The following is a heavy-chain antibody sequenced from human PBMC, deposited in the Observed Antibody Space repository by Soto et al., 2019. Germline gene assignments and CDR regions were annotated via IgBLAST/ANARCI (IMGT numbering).Heavy chain of an antibody. J-gene: IGHJ6*02. V-gene: IGHV1-18*04. CDR2: ISAYNGNT. CDR3: ARVNVVVPAAILGSGSAAMDV. CDR1: GSTFTSYG. Sequence: GASVKVSCKASGSTFTSYGISWVRQAPGQGLEWMGWISAYNGNTNYAQKLQGRVTMTTDTSTSTAYMELRSLRSDDTAVYYCARVNVVVPAAILGSGSAAMDVWGQGTTVTVSS. D-gene: IGHD2-2*02.